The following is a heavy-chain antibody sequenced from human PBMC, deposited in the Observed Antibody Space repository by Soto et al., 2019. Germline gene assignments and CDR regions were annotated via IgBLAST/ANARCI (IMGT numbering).Heavy chain of an antibody. CDR2: IWYDGSNK. D-gene: IGHD3-3*01. J-gene: IGHJ5*02. Sequence: QVQLVESGGGVVQPGRSLRLSCAASGFTFSSYGMHWVRQAPGKGLEWVAVIWYDGSNKYYADSVKGRFTISRDNSKNTLYLQMNSLRAEDTAVYYCARSFLRSGYPTAENWFDPWGQGTLVTVSS. V-gene: IGHV3-33*01. CDR3: ARSFLRSGYPTAENWFDP. CDR1: GFTFSSYG.